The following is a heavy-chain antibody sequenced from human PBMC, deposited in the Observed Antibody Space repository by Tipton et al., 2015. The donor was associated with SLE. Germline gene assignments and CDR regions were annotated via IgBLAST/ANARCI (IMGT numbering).Heavy chain of an antibody. D-gene: IGHD1-26*01. Sequence: TLSLTCAVYGGSFSGYYWSWIRQPPGKGLEWIGEINHSGSTNYNPSLKRRITISVDTSKNQFSLKLSSVTAADTAVYYCARGWGHSGSDRLRFGYWGQGTLGPVSS. J-gene: IGHJ4*02. V-gene: IGHV4-34*01. CDR3: ARGWGHSGSDRLRFGY. CDR2: INHSGST. CDR1: GGSFSGYY.